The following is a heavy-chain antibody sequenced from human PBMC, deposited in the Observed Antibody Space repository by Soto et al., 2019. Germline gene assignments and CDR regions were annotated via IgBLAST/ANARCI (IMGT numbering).Heavy chain of an antibody. J-gene: IGHJ6*02. D-gene: IGHD1-1*01. CDR3: AGDGRRNWNDEDGMDV. Sequence: QVQLVQSGAEVKKPGASVKVSCRASGYTFTSYDINWVRQATGQGLEWMGWMNPNSGNTGYAQKLQGSVTMTRNTSISTAYMELSSLRSEDTAVYYCAGDGRRNWNDEDGMDVWGQGTTVTVSS. CDR2: MNPNSGNT. V-gene: IGHV1-8*01. CDR1: GYTFTSYD.